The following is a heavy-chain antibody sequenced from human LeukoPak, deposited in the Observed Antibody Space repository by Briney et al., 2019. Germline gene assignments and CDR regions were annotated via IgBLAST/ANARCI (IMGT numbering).Heavy chain of an antibody. CDR1: GGSIISTNW. J-gene: IGHJ4*02. CDR3: ARRAVGTFDY. D-gene: IGHD6-13*01. V-gene: IGHV4-4*02. CDR2: VYHSGSA. Sequence: PSETLSLTCAVSGGSIISTNWWSWVRQPPGKGLEWIGEVYHSGSANYNPSLKSRVTISIDTSKNQFSLNLSSVTAADTAVYYCARRAVGTFDYWGQGTLVTVSS.